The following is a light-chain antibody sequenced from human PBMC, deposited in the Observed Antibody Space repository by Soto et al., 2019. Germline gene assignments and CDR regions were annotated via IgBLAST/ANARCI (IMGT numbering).Light chain of an antibody. CDR3: GTWDSSLSAGV. V-gene: IGLV1-51*01. J-gene: IGLJ1*01. Sequence: QSVLTQPPSVSATPGQTVTISCSGSNSNIGNNYVSWYQQLPGTGPKLLIYDNNKRPSEIPDRFSGSKSGPSATLGITGLQTGDEADYYCGTWDSSLSAGVFGTGTKVTVL. CDR1: NSNIGNNY. CDR2: DNN.